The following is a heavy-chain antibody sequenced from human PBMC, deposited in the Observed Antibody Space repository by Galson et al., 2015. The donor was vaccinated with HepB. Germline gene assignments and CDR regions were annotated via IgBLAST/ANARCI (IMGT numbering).Heavy chain of an antibody. V-gene: IGHV1-46*01. CDR3: ASQYSGSYQAASYGMDV. CDR1: GYTFTSYY. CDR2: INPSGGST. D-gene: IGHD1-26*01. Sequence: SVKVSCKASGYTFTSYYMHWVRQAPGQGLEWMGIINPSGGSTSYAQKFQGRVTMTRDTSTSTVYMELSSLRSEDTAVYYCASQYSGSYQAASYGMDVWGQGTTVTVSS. J-gene: IGHJ6*02.